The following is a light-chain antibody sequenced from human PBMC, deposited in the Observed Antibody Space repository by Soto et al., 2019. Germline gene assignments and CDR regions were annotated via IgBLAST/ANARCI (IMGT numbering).Light chain of an antibody. CDR1: QSVGIN. J-gene: IGKJ3*01. Sequence: EIVMTQSPATLSVSPGERATLSCRASQSVGINSAWYRQKPGQAPRLLIYGASTRATGIPARFSGSGSGTEFTLTISGLQSEDFAIYYCQQYDDWPPVTFGPGTKVDIK. V-gene: IGKV3-15*01. CDR2: GAS. CDR3: QQYDDWPPVT.